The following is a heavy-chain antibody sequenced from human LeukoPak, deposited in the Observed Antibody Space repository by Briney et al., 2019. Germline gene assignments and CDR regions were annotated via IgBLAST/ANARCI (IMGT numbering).Heavy chain of an antibody. CDR3: ARGRPPADY. CDR2: INWNGGST. Sequence: ETLSLTCTVSGYSISSGYYWGWIRQPPGKGLEWVCGINWNGGSTGYADSVKGRFTISRDNAKNSLYLQMNSLRAEDTALYYCARGRPPADYWGQGTLVTVSS. J-gene: IGHJ4*02. CDR1: GYSISSGYY. V-gene: IGHV3-20*04.